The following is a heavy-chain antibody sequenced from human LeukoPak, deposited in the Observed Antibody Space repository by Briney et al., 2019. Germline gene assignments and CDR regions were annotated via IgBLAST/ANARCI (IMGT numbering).Heavy chain of an antibody. J-gene: IGHJ4*02. CDR2: FDPEDGET. V-gene: IGHV1-24*01. D-gene: IGHD4-17*01. CDR3: TTHIDYGSHFDY. Sequence: GSVQESCKVSGNTLIALSMHWVRQAPGKGLEWMGGFDPEDGETIYPQKFQGRVTMTEDTSTDTAYMELSSLRSEDTAVYYCTTHIDYGSHFDYWGQGNPVSVSS. CDR1: GNTLIALS.